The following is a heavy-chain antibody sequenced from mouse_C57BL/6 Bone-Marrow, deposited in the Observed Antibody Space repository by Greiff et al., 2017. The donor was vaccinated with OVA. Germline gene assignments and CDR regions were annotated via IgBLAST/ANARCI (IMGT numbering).Heavy chain of an antibody. J-gene: IGHJ1*03. CDR3: AKGLFITTVVVDWYFDV. CDR2: IYPRSGNT. Sequence: VQLQQSGAELARPGASVKLSCKASGYTFTSYGISWVKQRTGQGLEWIGEIYPRSGNTYYNEKFKGKATLTADKSSSTAYMELRSLTSEDSAVYFCAKGLFITTVVVDWYFDVWGTGTTVTVSS. D-gene: IGHD1-1*01. CDR1: GYTFTSYG. V-gene: IGHV1-81*01.